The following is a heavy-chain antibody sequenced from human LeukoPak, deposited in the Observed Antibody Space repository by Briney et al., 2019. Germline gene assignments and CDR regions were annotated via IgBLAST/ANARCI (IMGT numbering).Heavy chain of an antibody. V-gene: IGHV3-23*01. CDR2: ISGSSGNT. D-gene: IGHD4-17*01. J-gene: IGHJ4*02. CDR1: GFTFSSYA. CDR3: ARAYGDPYFDY. Sequence: PGGSLRLSCAASGFTFSSYAMSWVRQAPGKGLEWVSAISGSSGNTYYADSVKGRFTISRDNAKNSLYLQMNSLRAEDTAVYYCARAYGDPYFDYWGQGTLVTVHS.